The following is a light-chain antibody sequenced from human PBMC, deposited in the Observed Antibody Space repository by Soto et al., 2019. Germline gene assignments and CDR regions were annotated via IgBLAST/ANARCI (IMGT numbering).Light chain of an antibody. V-gene: IGKV1-39*01. J-gene: IGKJ4*01. CDR2: AAS. CDR3: QQSFSDPPLS. Sequence: DIQLTQSPSSLSASVGDRVTITCRASQSVTTYLNWYQQKPGKAPKLLISAASSLRDGVPSRFSGSGSGTVFTCTINSLHPEDFATYYCQQSFSDPPLSFGGGTRVEVK. CDR1: QSVTTY.